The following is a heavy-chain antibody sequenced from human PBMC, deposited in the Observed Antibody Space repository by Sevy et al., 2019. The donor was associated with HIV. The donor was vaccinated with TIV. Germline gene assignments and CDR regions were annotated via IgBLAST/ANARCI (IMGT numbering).Heavy chain of an antibody. CDR1: GYSISSGYY. J-gene: IGHJ3*02. V-gene: IGHV4-38-2*01. Sequence: SETLSLTCAVSGYSISSGYYWGWIRQPPGKGLEWIGSIYHSGSTYYNPSLKSRVTISVETSKNQFSLKLSSVTAADTAVYYCARQEEKWGGPFDIWGQGTMVTVSS. D-gene: IGHD1-26*01. CDR2: IYHSGST. CDR3: ARQEEKWGGPFDI.